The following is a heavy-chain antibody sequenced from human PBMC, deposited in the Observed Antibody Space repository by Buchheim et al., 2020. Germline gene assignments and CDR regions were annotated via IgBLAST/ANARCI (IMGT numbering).Heavy chain of an antibody. CDR1: GFTFSSYG. CDR2: IWYDGSNK. Sequence: QVQLVESGGGVVQPGRSLRLSCAASGFTFSSYGMHWVRQAPGKGLEGVAVIWYDGSNKYYADSVKGRFTISRDNSKNTLYLQMNSLRAEDTAVYYCARDKGSYRGVAFDIWGQGT. CDR3: ARDKGSYRGVAFDI. J-gene: IGHJ3*02. V-gene: IGHV3-33*01. D-gene: IGHD1-26*01.